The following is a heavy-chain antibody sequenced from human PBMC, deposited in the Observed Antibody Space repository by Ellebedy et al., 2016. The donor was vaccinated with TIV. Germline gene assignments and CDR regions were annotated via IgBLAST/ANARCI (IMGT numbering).Heavy chain of an antibody. Sequence: GESLKISCAVSGFNVGTNYMTWVRQAPGRGLEWVSILNSGGATDYADSVKGRFIISRDDVKNTLHLQMFRLRAEDTAIYYCARERRYCGNECYLYYYYGMDVWGQGTTVTVAS. J-gene: IGHJ6*02. CDR1: GFNVGTNY. CDR2: LNSGGAT. V-gene: IGHV3-66*01. D-gene: IGHD2-21*01. CDR3: ARERRYCGNECYLYYYYGMDV.